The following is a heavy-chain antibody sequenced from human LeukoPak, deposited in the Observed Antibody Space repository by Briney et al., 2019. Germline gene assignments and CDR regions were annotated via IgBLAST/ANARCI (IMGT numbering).Heavy chain of an antibody. V-gene: IGHV3-21*01. Sequence: GGSLRLSCVASGFTFSSYGMNWVRQAPGKGLEWVSSISSSSSYIYYADSVKGRFTISRDNAKNSLYLQMNSLRAEDTAVYYCARDLDYRYYMDVWGKGTTVTISS. J-gene: IGHJ6*03. CDR1: GFTFSSYG. CDR3: ARDLDYRYYMDV. CDR2: ISSSSSYI. D-gene: IGHD3/OR15-3a*01.